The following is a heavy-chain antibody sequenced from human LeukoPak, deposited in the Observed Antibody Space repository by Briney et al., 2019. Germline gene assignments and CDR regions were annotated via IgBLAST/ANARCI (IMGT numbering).Heavy chain of an antibody. J-gene: IGHJ4*02. CDR2: ISAYNGNT. Sequence: AASVKVSCKASGYTFTSYGISWVRQAPGQGLEWMGWISAYNGNTNYAQKLQGRVTMTTDTSTSTAYMELRSLRSEDTAVYYCATEVVGYGDVHYFDSWGQGTLVTVSS. CDR3: ATEVVGYGDVHYFDS. CDR1: GYTFTSYG. D-gene: IGHD5-12*01. V-gene: IGHV1-18*01.